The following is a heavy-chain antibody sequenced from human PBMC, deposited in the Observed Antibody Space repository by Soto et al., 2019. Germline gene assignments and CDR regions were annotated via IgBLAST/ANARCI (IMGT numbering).Heavy chain of an antibody. CDR1: GYTFNTYY. CDR3: ARDTSNYFDF. J-gene: IGHJ4*02. V-gene: IGHV1-18*01. Sequence: AAVKVSCKTSGYTFNTYYISWLRQAPGQGLEWIGWISTYNGNTNYVPKFQGRITMTTDTSTSTAYMELRSMRSDDTALYFCARDTSNYFDFWGQGTPVTVSS. D-gene: IGHD2-2*01. CDR2: ISTYNGNT.